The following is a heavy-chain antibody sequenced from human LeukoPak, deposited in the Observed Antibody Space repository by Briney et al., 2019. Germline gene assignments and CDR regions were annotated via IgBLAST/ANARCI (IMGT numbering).Heavy chain of an antibody. CDR1: GGSISSGSYY. V-gene: IGHV4-61*02. CDR3: AREMWGYDSSGYYYYFDY. CDR2: IYTSGST. D-gene: IGHD3-22*01. Sequence: SQTLSLTCTVSGGSISSGSYYWSWIRQPAGKGLEWIGRIYTSGSTNYNPSLKSRVTISADTSKNQFSLKLSSVTAADTAVYYCAREMWGYDSSGYYYYFDYWGQGTLVTVSS. J-gene: IGHJ4*02.